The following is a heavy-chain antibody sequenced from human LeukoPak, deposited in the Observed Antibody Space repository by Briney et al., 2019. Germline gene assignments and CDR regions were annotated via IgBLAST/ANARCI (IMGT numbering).Heavy chain of an antibody. J-gene: IGHJ3*02. CDR3: ARDGVPGSDAFDI. CDR2: INPNSGGT. V-gene: IGHV1-2*02. CDR1: GYTFTGYY. D-gene: IGHD1-14*01. Sequence: GASVKVSCKASGYTFTGYYMHWVRQAPGQGLEWMGWINPNSGGTNYAQKFQGRVTMTRDTSISTAYMELCRLRSDDTAVYYCARDGVPGSDAFDIWGQGTMVTVSS.